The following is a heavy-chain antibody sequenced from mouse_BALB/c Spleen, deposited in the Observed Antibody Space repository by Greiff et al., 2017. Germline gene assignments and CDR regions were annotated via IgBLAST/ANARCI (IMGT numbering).Heavy chain of an antibody. CDR1: GFTFSSYA. V-gene: IGHV5-9-4*01. Sequence: EVQLVESGGGLVKPGGSLKLSCAASGFTFSSYAMSWVRQSPEKRLAWVAEISSGGSYTYYPDTVTGRFTISRDNAKNTLYLEMSSLRSEDTAMYYCARDPRPYAMDYWGQGTSVTVSA. CDR3: ARDPRPYAMDY. CDR2: ISSGGSYT. J-gene: IGHJ4*01.